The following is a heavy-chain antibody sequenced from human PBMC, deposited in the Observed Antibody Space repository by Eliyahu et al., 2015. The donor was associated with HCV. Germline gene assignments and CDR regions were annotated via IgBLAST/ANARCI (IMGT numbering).Heavy chain of an antibody. Sequence: SLTCTVSGDSISVDHFWGWIRQPPGKGLEYIGSILYTGNTHYNPALRSRVIISVDTSKNQFSLNLSSVTAADTAVYYCARLGLGSSWFYWGQGTLVTVSS. CDR2: ILYTGNT. V-gene: IGHV4-39*01. J-gene: IGHJ4*02. D-gene: IGHD6-13*01. CDR3: ARLGLGSSWFY. CDR1: GDSISVDHF.